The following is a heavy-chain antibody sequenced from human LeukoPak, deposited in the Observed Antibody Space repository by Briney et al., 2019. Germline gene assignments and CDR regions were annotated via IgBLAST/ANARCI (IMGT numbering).Heavy chain of an antibody. CDR3: ARDERVLLLWFGEPLDY. D-gene: IGHD3-10*01. CDR2: ISPTGSTT. V-gene: IGHV3-74*01. Sequence: PGGSLRLSCTASGFSFSGHWMHWARQLPGKGLVWVSRISPTGSTTSYADSVKGRFTISRDNFKNTVFLQMNSLRGEDTAVYYCARDERVLLLWFGEPLDYWGQGTLVTVSS. J-gene: IGHJ4*02. CDR1: GFSFSGHW.